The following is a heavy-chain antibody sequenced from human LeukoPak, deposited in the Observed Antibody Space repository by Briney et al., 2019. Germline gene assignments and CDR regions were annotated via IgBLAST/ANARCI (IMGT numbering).Heavy chain of an antibody. D-gene: IGHD6-6*01. J-gene: IGHJ4*02. CDR1: GYTFTGYY. CDR3: AADRIAARRFDY. V-gene: IGHV1-2*04. CDR2: INPNSGGT. Sequence: GASVKVSCKASGYTFTGYYMHWVRQAPGQGLEWMGRINPNSGGTNYAQKFQGWVTMTRDTSISTAYMELSRLRSDDTAVYYCAADRIAARRFDYWGQGTLVTVSS.